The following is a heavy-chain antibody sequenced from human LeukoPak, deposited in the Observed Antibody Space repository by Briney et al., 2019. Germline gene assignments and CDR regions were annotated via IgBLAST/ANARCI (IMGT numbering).Heavy chain of an antibody. Sequence: GGSLRLSCAASGFTFSSYATSWVRQAPGKGLEWVSGFSGSGGSTYYADSVQGRFTISRDNSKNTLYLQMNSLRAEDTAVYYCAKPRSAESPFDYWGQGTLVTVSS. J-gene: IGHJ4*02. D-gene: IGHD3-3*01. CDR3: AKPRSAESPFDY. V-gene: IGHV3-23*01. CDR1: GFTFSSYA. CDR2: FSGSGGST.